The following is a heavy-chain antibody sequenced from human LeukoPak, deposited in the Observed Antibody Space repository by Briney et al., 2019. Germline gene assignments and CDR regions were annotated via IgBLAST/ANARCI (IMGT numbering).Heavy chain of an antibody. Sequence: ASVKVSCKASGYTFTSYDINWVRQATGQGLEWMGWMNPNSGNTGYAQKFQGRVTMTRNTSISTAYMELSSLRSEDTAVYYCARGAFHYIVLMVYAISPKSLDYWGQGTLVTVSS. V-gene: IGHV1-8*01. CDR1: GYTFTSYD. J-gene: IGHJ4*02. CDR2: MNPNSGNT. CDR3: ARGAFHYIVLMVYAISPKSLDY. D-gene: IGHD2-8*01.